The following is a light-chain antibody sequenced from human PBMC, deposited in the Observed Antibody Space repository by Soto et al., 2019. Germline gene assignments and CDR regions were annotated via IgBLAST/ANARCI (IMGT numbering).Light chain of an antibody. CDR3: SSYTSTGSYV. J-gene: IGLJ1*01. CDR1: RSEVGGYNS. CDR2: EVS. V-gene: IGLV2-14*03. Sequence: QSSLTQPDSVSGSPGQSSTVSCTGTRSEVGGYNSVCWYQQHPGKPPKLIIYEVSSRPSGVSDRFSGSKSGNTASLTISGLQAEDEADYYRSSYTSTGSYVFATGTKVTVL.